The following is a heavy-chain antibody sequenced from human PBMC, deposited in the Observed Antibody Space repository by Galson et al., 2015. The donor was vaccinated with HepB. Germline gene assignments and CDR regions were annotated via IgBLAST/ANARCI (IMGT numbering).Heavy chain of an antibody. CDR1: SFSFSSYS. CDR2: ISRSSSII. Sequence: SLRLSCAASSFSFSSYSMNWVRQAPGRGLEWVSYISRSSSIIYHADSVKGRFTISRDNAQNSLYLQMNSLRAEDTAVYYCARDSSGPSGYSDYWGQGTLVTVSS. J-gene: IGHJ4*02. V-gene: IGHV3-48*04. CDR3: ARDSSGPSGYSDY. D-gene: IGHD3-3*01.